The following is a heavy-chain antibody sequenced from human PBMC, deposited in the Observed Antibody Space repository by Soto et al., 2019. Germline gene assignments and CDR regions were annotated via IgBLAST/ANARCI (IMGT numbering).Heavy chain of an antibody. CDR1: GGIFRRYA. J-gene: IGHJ6*02. D-gene: IGHD3-16*01. CDR3: ARPDEGSYSSNHHYYYALDV. CDR2: IVPIFDIT. V-gene: IGHV1-69*01. Sequence: QVQLLQSGAVVKKSGSSVKVSCKVSGGIFRRYAISWVRQAPGQGLEWLGGIVPIFDITNYAQKFQGRVTITADESTSTAYMDLTSLRSEDTAVYYCARPDEGSYSSNHHYYYALDVWGQGTTVTVSS.